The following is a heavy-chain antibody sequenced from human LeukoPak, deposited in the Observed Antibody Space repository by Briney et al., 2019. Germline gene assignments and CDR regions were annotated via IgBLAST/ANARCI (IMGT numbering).Heavy chain of an antibody. V-gene: IGHV1-3*01. D-gene: IGHD3-16*01. J-gene: IGHJ4*02. Sequence: ASVKVSCKASGYTFSRYGMHWVRQAPGQRLEWMGWINAGNENTKYSQKFQGRVSITRDTSASTAYMELSSLTSEDTAVYYCARDLYGDYFNYWGQGTLVTVSS. CDR1: GYTFSRYG. CDR3: ARDLYGDYFNY. CDR2: INAGNENT.